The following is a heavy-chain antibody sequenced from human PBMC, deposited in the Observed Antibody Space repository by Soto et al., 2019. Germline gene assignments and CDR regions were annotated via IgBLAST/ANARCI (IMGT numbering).Heavy chain of an antibody. CDR2: IVGDSGAT. D-gene: IGHD3-10*01. V-gene: IGHV1-18*01. J-gene: IGHJ4*02. CDR1: GEAVGTYG. Sequence: QVKLMQSETEVAKPGASVKVSCKTSGEAVGTYGRTWVRQAPGQGLEWMGWIVGDSGATIYAQKFQGRVTMSMDRSTNTAYMELRSLTPDDSARYYCARVAGYGSGSRRFDSWGQGTLVSVSS. CDR3: ARVAGYGSGSRRFDS.